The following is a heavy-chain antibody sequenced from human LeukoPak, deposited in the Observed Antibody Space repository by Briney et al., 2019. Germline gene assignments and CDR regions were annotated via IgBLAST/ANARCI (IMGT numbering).Heavy chain of an antibody. CDR3: ARDFREWWELLAGMDV. D-gene: IGHD1-26*01. V-gene: IGHV7-4-1*02. Sequence: ASVKVSCKASGYTFTSYAMNWVRQAPGQGLEWMGWINTNTGNPTYAQGFTGRFVTSLDTSVSTAYLQISSLKAEDTAVYYCARDFREWWELLAGMDVWGQGTTVTVSS. CDR2: INTNTGNP. CDR1: GYTFTSYA. J-gene: IGHJ6*02.